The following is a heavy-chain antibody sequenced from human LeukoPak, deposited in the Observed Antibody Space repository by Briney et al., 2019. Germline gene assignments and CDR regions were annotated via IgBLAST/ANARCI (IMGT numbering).Heavy chain of an antibody. Sequence: SETLSLTCAVSGYSISSGYYWGCIRQPPGKGLGWVRSIHHSGSTYYNPSLKSRLTVSVYTSKNQFSLKLSSVTAADTAIYYCGLSKLGIAVAGPIDYWGQGTLVTVSS. CDR3: GLSKLGIAVAGPIDY. CDR1: GYSISSGYY. D-gene: IGHD6-19*01. J-gene: IGHJ4*01. V-gene: IGHV4-38-2*01. CDR2: IHHSGST.